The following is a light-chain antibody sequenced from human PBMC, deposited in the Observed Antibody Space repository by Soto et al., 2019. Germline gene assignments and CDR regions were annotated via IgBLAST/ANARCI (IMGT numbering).Light chain of an antibody. CDR1: SSDVGGYNS. J-gene: IGLJ1*01. V-gene: IGLV2-14*01. CDR3: SSFTSDITYV. Sequence: QSALTQPASVSGSPGQSITISCTGTSSDVGGYNSVSWYRQDPGKAPKLMIYDVTNRPSGVSNRFPGSKSGNTASLTISGLQAEDEADYYCSSFTSDITYVFGTGTKLTVL. CDR2: DVT.